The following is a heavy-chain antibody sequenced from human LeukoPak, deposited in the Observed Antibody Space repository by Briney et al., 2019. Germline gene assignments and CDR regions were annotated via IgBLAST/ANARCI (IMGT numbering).Heavy chain of an antibody. J-gene: IGHJ4*02. D-gene: IGHD3-9*01. CDR3: AKDQSRYFAPFDY. CDR2: IPYDGSNK. Sequence: GGSLRLSCAASGFTFSNYGIHWVRQAPGKGLEWVAFIPYDGSNKYYADSVQGRFTISRDNSKDTLYLQMNSLRAEDTAVYYCAKDQSRYFAPFDYWGQGNLVTVSS. CDR1: GFTFSNYG. V-gene: IGHV3-30*02.